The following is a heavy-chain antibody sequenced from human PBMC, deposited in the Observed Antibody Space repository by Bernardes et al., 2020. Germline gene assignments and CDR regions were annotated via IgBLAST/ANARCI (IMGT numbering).Heavy chain of an antibody. Sequence: GGSLRLSCAASGFTFGTYAMSWVRQAPGKGLEWVSSISASGGSTTYADSVKGRSIISRDNAKNTLYLQMNSLRAEDTAVYYCAKCFGLYTAMVYFDSWGQGTLVTVSS. J-gene: IGHJ4*02. CDR2: ISASGGST. CDR1: GFTFGTYA. V-gene: IGHV3-23*01. D-gene: IGHD5-18*01. CDR3: AKCFGLYTAMVYFDS.